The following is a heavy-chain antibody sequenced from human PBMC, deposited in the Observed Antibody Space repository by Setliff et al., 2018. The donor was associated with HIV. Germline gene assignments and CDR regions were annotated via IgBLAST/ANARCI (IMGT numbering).Heavy chain of an antibody. D-gene: IGHD2-15*01. CDR2: INHGGST. CDR1: GDSINGRW. CDR3: ARGRGRHCSGGSCYSGGVDY. J-gene: IGHJ4*02. V-gene: IGHV4-34*01. Sequence: SETLSLTCTVSGDSINGRWLSWIRQSPGKGLEWIGAINHGGSTNYNPSLKSRVTISVDTSKNQFSLRLSSVTGADTAVYYCARGRGRHCSGGSCYSGGVDYWGQGTLVTVSS.